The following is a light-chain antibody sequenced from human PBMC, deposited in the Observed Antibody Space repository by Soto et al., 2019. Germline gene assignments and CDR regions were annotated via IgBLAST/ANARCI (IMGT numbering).Light chain of an antibody. CDR1: SSDVGSYNL. V-gene: IGLV2-23*02. J-gene: IGLJ1*01. CDR3: CSYAYSSTYV. Sequence: QSALTQPASVSGSPGQSITISCTGTSSDVGSYNLVSWYQQHPGKAPKLMIYEVSKRPSGVSNRFSGSKSGNTASLTISGLQAEDEADYYCCSYAYSSTYVFGTWTKLTVL. CDR2: EVS.